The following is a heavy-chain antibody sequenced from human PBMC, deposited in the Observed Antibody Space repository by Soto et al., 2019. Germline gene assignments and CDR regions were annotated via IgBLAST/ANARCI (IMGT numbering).Heavy chain of an antibody. Sequence: GASVKVSCKASGYTFTSYAMHWVRQAPGQRLEWMGWINAGNGNTKYSQKFQGRVTITRDTSASTAYMELSSLRSEDTAVYYCARAFLTGTTFYYGMDVWGQGTTVTVSS. CDR2: INAGNGNT. V-gene: IGHV1-3*01. CDR1: GYTFTSYA. CDR3: ARAFLTGTTFYYGMDV. J-gene: IGHJ6*02. D-gene: IGHD1-7*01.